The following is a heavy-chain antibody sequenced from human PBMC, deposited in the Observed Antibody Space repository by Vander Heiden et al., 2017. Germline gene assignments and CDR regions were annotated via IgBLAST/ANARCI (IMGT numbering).Heavy chain of an antibody. CDR1: GFTFDDDA. CDR2: ISWNSGSI. V-gene: IGHV3-9*01. Sequence: EVQLVESGGGLVQPGRSLRLSCAASGFTFDDDAMHWGRQAPGKGLEWVSGISWNSGSIGYADSVKGRFTISRDNAKNSLYLQMNSLRAEDTALYYCAKDIKYSSGWLDYWGQGTLVTVSS. CDR3: AKDIKYSSGWLDY. D-gene: IGHD6-19*01. J-gene: IGHJ4*02.